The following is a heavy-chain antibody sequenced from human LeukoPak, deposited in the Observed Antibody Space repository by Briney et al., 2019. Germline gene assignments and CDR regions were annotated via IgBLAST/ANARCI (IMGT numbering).Heavy chain of an antibody. J-gene: IGHJ6*03. CDR3: ARFSWEIIYYMDV. D-gene: IGHD1-26*01. CDR1: GFTFEDYG. CDR2: INWNGNMT. Sequence: GGSLRLSCAASGFTFEDYGMTWVRQAPGKGLEWVSHINWNGNMTDYAASVKGRFTVSRDNAKNSLFLQKNSLRAEDTALYHCARFSWEIIYYMDVWGKGTTVTVSS. V-gene: IGHV3-20*01.